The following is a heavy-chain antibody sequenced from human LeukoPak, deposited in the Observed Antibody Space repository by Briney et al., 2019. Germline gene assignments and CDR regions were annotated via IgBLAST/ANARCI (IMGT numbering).Heavy chain of an antibody. CDR3: ARQAVDTAMVTLFYYYYYMDV. Sequence: PSETLSLTCTVSGGSISRSSYYWGWIRQPPGKGLEWIGSIYYSGSTYYNPSLKSRVTISVDTSKNQFSLKLSSVTAADTAVYYCARQAVDTAMVTLFYYYYYMDVWGKGTTVTISS. CDR1: GGSISRSSYY. D-gene: IGHD5-18*01. CDR2: IYYSGST. V-gene: IGHV4-39*01. J-gene: IGHJ6*03.